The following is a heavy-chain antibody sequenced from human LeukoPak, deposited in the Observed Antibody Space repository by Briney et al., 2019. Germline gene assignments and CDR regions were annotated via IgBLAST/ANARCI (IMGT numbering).Heavy chain of an antibody. CDR3: AKGGTGTVDAFDI. D-gene: IGHD1-1*01. Sequence: GGSLRLSCAASGFTFDDYAMHWVRRAPGKGLEWVSGISWNSAAIGYADSVKGRFTISRDNAKNSLYLQMSSLRAEDMALYYCAKGGTGTVDAFDIWGQGTMVTVSS. J-gene: IGHJ3*02. V-gene: IGHV3-9*03. CDR1: GFTFDDYA. CDR2: ISWNSAAI.